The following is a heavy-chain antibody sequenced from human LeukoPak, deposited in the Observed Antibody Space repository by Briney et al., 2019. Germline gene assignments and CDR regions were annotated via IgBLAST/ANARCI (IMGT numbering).Heavy chain of an antibody. D-gene: IGHD6-13*01. J-gene: IGHJ4*02. V-gene: IGHV3-21*01. CDR1: GFTFSSYS. CDR3: ARGWGAAADTPRGY. CDR2: ISSSSSYI. Sequence: GGSLRLSCAASGFTFSSYSMNWVRQAPGKGLEWVSSISSSSSYIYYADSVKGRFTISRDNAKNSLYLQMNSLRAEDTSVYYCARGWGAAADTPRGYWGQGTLVTVSS.